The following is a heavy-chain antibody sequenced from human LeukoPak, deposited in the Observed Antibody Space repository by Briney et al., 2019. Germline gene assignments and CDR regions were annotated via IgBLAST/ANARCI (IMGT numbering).Heavy chain of an antibody. J-gene: IGHJ4*02. CDR3: ARGIVGASPDFDY. V-gene: IGHV3-48*01. CDR2: ISSSSSTI. D-gene: IGHD1-26*01. CDR1: GFTFSSYS. Sequence: PGGSLRLSCAASGFTFSSYSMNWVRQAPGKGLEWVSYISSSSSTIYYADSVKGRFTISRDNAKNSLYLQMNSLRAEDTAVYYCARGIVGASPDFDYWGQGTLVTVSS.